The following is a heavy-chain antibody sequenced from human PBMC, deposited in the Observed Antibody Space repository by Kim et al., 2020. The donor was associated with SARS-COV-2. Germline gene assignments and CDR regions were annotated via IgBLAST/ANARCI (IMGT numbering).Heavy chain of an antibody. Sequence: SVKVSCKASGGTFSSYAISWVRQAPGQGLEWMGGIIPIFGTANYAQKFQGRVTITADESTSTAYMELSSLRSEDTAVYYCARGCSSTSCYFTSIQVQYYYYYGMDVWGQGTTVTVSS. J-gene: IGHJ6*02. CDR3: ARGCSSTSCYFTSIQVQYYYYYGMDV. CDR1: GGTFSSYA. D-gene: IGHD2-2*01. V-gene: IGHV1-69*13. CDR2: IIPIFGTA.